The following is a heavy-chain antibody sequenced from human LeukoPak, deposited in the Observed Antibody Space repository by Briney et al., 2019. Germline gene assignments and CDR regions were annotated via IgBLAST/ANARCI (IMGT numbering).Heavy chain of an antibody. J-gene: IGHJ4*02. CDR1: GFTFRNYE. CDR3: ATKVPGTSHFSH. CDR2: IDGSGSSI. V-gene: IGHV3-48*03. D-gene: IGHD6-19*01. Sequence: VGSLRLSCAGSGFTFRNYEMYWVRQAPGKGLEWVSYIDGSGSSIYYADSVKGRFTTSRDNAKSSLYLQMSSLRAEDTAVYYCATKVPGTSHFSHWGQGILVTVSS.